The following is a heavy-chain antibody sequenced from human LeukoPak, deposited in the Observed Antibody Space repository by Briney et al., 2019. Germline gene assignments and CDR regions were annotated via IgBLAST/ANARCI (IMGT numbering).Heavy chain of an antibody. CDR3: VCRKYFHTLSDP. V-gene: IGHV5-51*01. J-gene: IGHJ5*02. Sequence: GESLKISCSDSGDNFSSYLIGWVRQMPGKGLEWMGIIFPVYSDTRYSPSSQGQVTISVDRTTSTDYPQWSSLEAWHTAMYYCVCRKYFHTLSDPWGQGTLVTVSS. CDR1: GDNFSSYL. CDR2: IFPVYSDT. D-gene: IGHD1-14*01.